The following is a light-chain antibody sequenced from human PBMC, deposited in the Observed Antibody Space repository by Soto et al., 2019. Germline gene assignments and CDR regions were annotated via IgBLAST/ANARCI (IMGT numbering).Light chain of an antibody. Sequence: DIVMTQSPDPLAVSLGERATINCKSSQSVLYSSNNKNYLAWYQQKAGQPPKLLIYWASTRQSGVPDRFSGSGSETDFTLTISSLQAEDVAIYYCQQYYNPPLTFGGGTKVEIK. V-gene: IGKV4-1*01. CDR3: QQYYNPPLT. CDR1: QSVLYSSNNKNY. CDR2: WAS. J-gene: IGKJ4*01.